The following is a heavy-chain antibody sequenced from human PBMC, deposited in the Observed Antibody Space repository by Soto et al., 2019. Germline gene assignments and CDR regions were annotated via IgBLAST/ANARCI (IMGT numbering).Heavy chain of an antibody. CDR2: INHSGST. CDR3: ARGLKIHGMNNYSDYRHPYYYYGMDV. Sequence: SETLSLTCAVYGGSFSDYYCNWIRQSPGKGLEWIGEINHSGSTNYNPSLKSRVTISVDTSKNQFSLKLSSVTAADTAVYYCARGLKIHGMNNYSDYRHPYYYYGMDVWGQGTTVTVSS. J-gene: IGHJ6*02. D-gene: IGHD4-17*01. CDR1: GGSFSDYY. V-gene: IGHV4-34*01.